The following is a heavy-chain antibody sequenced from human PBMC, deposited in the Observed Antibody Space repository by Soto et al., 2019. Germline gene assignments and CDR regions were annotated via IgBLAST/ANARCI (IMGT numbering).Heavy chain of an antibody. J-gene: IGHJ5*02. Sequence: QLQLQESGPGLVKPSETLSLTCTVSGGSIISSNYYWAWIRQPPGTGLEWIGTIYYTGSTHYNPSLTSRITISVNTSKSQFSLTFSSVTAADTAVYYCARLNKPGWFDPWGQGTLVPVSS. V-gene: IGHV4-39*01. CDR3: ARLNKPGWFDP. CDR2: IYYTGST. CDR1: GGSIISSNYY.